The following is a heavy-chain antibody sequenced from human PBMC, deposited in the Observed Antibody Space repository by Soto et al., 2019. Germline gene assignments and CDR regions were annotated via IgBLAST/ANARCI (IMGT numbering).Heavy chain of an antibody. J-gene: IGHJ4*02. D-gene: IGHD5-12*01. Sequence: QVQLQESGPGLVKPSETLSLTCTVSGGSISSFYWSWIRQPPGKGLEWIGYIYYSGSTNYNPSLKSRVTISVDTFKNQFSLKLRSVTAADTAVYYCARHIYSGYHLTVFDYWGRGTLVTVSS. CDR2: IYYSGST. V-gene: IGHV4-59*08. CDR3: ARHIYSGYHLTVFDY. CDR1: GGSISSFY.